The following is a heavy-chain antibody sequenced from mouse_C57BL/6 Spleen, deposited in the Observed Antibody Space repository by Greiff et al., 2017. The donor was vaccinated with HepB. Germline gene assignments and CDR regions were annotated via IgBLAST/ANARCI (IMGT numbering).Heavy chain of an antibody. Sequence: DVKLVESGPGMVKPSQSLSLTCTVTGYSITSGYDWHWIRHFPGNKLEWMGYISYSGSTNYNPSLKSRISITHDTSKNHFFLKLNSVTTEDTATYYCARDGAYSLAYWGQGTLVTVSA. V-gene: IGHV3-1*01. CDR3: ARDGAYSLAY. CDR1: GYSITSGYD. D-gene: IGHD2-10*01. CDR2: ISYSGST. J-gene: IGHJ3*01.